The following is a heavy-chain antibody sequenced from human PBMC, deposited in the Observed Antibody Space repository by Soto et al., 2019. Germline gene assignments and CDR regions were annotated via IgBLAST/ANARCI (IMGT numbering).Heavy chain of an antibody. Sequence: QVQLVQSGAEVKKPGSSVKVSCKASGGTFSSYAISWVRQAPGQGLEWMGGIIPIFGTANYAQKFQDRVTITADESTSTAYMELSSLRSEDTAVYYCARDRLPYGGNSFFFSRWGQGTLVTVSS. D-gene: IGHD4-17*01. CDR3: ARDRLPYGGNSFFFSR. CDR1: GGTFSSYA. J-gene: IGHJ4*02. CDR2: IIPIFGTA. V-gene: IGHV1-69*01.